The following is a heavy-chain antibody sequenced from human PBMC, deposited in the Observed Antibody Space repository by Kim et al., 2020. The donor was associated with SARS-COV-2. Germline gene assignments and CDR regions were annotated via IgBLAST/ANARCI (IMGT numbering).Heavy chain of an antibody. Sequence: NPSRKGRVTISVDTSKNQFSLKLSAVTAADTAVYYCASRRYRSSWYPRFDPWGQGTLVTVSS. CDR3: ASRRYRSSWYPRFDP. V-gene: IGHV4-34*01. D-gene: IGHD6-13*01. J-gene: IGHJ5*02.